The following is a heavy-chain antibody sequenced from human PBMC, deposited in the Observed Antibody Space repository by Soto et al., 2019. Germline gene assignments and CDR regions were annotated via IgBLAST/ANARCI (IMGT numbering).Heavy chain of an antibody. CDR3: AGQWELLVGNDY. Sequence: ESGGGLVQPGGSLRLSCAASGFTFSSYEMNWVRQAPGKGLEWVSYISSSGSTIYYADSVKGRFTISRDNAKNSLYLQMNSLRAEDTAVYYCAGQWELLVGNDYWGQGTLVIVSS. D-gene: IGHD1-26*01. CDR1: GFTFSSYE. V-gene: IGHV3-48*03. CDR2: ISSSGSTI. J-gene: IGHJ4*02.